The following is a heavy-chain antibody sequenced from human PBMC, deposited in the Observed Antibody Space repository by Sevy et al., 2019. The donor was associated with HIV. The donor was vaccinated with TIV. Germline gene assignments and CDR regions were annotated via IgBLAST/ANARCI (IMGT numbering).Heavy chain of an antibody. J-gene: IGHJ5*02. CDR3: ARHWGTAAAGTPSPHEGWFDP. Sequence: SETLSLTCTVSGGSISSSSYYWGWIRQPPGKGLEWIGSIYYSGSTYYNPSLKSRVTISVNTSKNQLSLKLSSVTAADTAVYYCARHWGTAAAGTPSPHEGWFDPWGQGTLVTVSS. V-gene: IGHV4-39*01. CDR2: IYYSGST. D-gene: IGHD6-13*01. CDR1: GGSISSSSYY.